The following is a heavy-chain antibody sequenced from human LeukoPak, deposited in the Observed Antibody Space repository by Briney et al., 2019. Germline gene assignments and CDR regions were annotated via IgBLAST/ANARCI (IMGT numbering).Heavy chain of an antibody. CDR3: AKDLEADTVVICAFDI. J-gene: IGHJ3*02. Sequence: PGGSLRLSCAASGFTFSSYAMSWVRQAPGKGLEWISAISGSGGSTYYADSVKGRVTISRDNSKNTLYLQMNSLRAADTAVYYCAKDLEADTVVICAFDIWGQGTMVTVSS. CDR2: ISGSGGST. D-gene: IGHD4-23*01. CDR1: GFTFSSYA. V-gene: IGHV3-23*01.